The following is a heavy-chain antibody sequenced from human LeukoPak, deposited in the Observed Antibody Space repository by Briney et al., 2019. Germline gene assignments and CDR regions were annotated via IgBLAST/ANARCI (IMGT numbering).Heavy chain of an antibody. D-gene: IGHD5-12*01. J-gene: IGHJ4*02. CDR3: AKLYPSQYSGYSFDY. V-gene: IGHV3-23*01. CDR2: ISGSGGTS. CDR1: EFTFSSYS. Sequence: PGGSLRLSCAASEFTFSSYSMNWVRQAPGKGLEWVSAISGSGGTSYYADSVKGRFTFSRDNSKNTLYLQMNSLRAEDTAVYYCAKLYPSQYSGYSFDYWGQGTLVTVSS.